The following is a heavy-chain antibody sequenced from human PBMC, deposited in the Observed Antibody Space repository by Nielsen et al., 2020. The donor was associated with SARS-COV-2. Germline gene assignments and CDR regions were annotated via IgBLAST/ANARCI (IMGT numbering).Heavy chain of an antibody. CDR3: ARGGTWIQLWLYYYYGMDV. CDR1: GYTFTSYA. D-gene: IGHD5-18*01. V-gene: IGHV1-3*01. CDR2: INAGNGNT. Sequence: ASVKVSCKASGYTFTSYAMHWVRQAPGQRLEWMGWINAGNGNTKYSQKFQGRVTIIRDTSASTAYMELSSLRSEDTAVYYCARGGTWIQLWLYYYYGMDVWGQGTTVTVSS. J-gene: IGHJ6*02.